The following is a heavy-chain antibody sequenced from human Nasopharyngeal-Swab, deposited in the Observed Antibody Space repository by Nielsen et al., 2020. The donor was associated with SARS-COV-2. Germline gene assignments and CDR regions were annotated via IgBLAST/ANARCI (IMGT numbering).Heavy chain of an antibody. V-gene: IGHV1-8*01. CDR2: MNPNSGNT. CDR3: ARGFIVATIFHYYYYMDV. D-gene: IGHD5-12*01. J-gene: IGHJ6*03. Sequence: VRQMPGKGLEWMSWMNPNSGNTGYAQKFQGRVTMTRKTSISTAYMELSSLRSEDTAMYYCARGFIVATIFHYYYYMDVWGKGTTVTVSS.